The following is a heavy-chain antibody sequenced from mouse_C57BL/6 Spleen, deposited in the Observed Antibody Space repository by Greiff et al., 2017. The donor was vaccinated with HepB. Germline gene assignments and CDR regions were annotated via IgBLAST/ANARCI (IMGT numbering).Heavy chain of an antibody. Sequence: EVQGVESGPELVKPGASVKIPCKASGYTFTDYNMDWVKQSHGKSLEWIGDINPNNGGTIYNQKFKGKATLTVDKSSSTAYMELRSLTSEDTAVYYCARHPLTGMDYWGQGTSVTVDS. J-gene: IGHJ4*01. CDR1: GYTFTDYN. CDR2: INPNNGGT. CDR3: ARHPLTGMDY. V-gene: IGHV1-18*01. D-gene: IGHD4-1*01.